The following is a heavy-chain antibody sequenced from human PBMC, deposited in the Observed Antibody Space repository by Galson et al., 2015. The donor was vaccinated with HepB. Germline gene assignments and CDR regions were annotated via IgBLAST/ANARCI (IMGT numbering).Heavy chain of an antibody. CDR2: INWNGGST. V-gene: IGHV3-20*04. CDR3: ARAPAMIVVDPTGYGMDV. D-gene: IGHD3-22*01. J-gene: IGHJ6*02. CDR1: GFTFDDYG. Sequence: SLRLSCAASGFTFDDYGTSWVRQAPGKGLEWVSGINWNGGSTGYADSVKGRFTISRDNAKNSLYLQMNSLRAEDTALYYCARAPAMIVVDPTGYGMDVWGQGTTVTVSS.